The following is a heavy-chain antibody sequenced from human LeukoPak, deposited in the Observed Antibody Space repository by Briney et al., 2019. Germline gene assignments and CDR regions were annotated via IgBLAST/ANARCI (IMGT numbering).Heavy chain of an antibody. Sequence: ASVKVSCKTSGYTFTGYYLHWVRQAPGQGLEWMGWINPNTGGTDYAQKFQGRVSMTRDTSISTAYIDLSGLRYDDTAVYYCAKSLETSCTSTSCYRYWFFDVWGRGTLVTVSS. CDR2: INPNTGGT. CDR3: AKSLETSCTSTSCYRYWFFDV. D-gene: IGHD2-2*02. CDR1: GYTFTGYY. J-gene: IGHJ2*01. V-gene: IGHV1-2*02.